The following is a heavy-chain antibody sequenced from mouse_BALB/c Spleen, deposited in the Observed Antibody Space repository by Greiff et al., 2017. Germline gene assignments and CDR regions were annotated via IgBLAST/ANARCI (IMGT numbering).Heavy chain of an antibody. J-gene: IGHJ4*01. D-gene: IGHD1-2*01. CDR2: IDPANGNT. CDR1: GFNITDTY. CDR3: APRPGYYDAMDD. V-gene: IGHV14-3*02. Sequence: VQLQQSGAELVKPGASVKLSCTASGFNITDTYMHWVKQRPEQGLEWIGRIDPANGNTKYDPKFQGKATITADTSSNTAYLQLSSLTSEDTAVYYCAPRPGYYDAMDDWGQGTSVTVSS.